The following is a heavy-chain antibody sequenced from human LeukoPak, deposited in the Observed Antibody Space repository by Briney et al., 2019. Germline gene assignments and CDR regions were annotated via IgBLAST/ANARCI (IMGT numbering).Heavy chain of an antibody. CDR2: IHYSGTT. D-gene: IGHD6-13*01. Sequence: SQTLSLTCTVSGASFFIADYYWSWIRQPLGKGLEWIAYIHYSGTTYYNPSLKSRVDISIDTSKNQFSLKLSSVTAADTAVYYCARYSASARWFDPWGQGTLVTVSS. CDR1: GASFFIADYY. J-gene: IGHJ5*02. CDR3: ARYSASARWFDP. V-gene: IGHV4-30-4*01.